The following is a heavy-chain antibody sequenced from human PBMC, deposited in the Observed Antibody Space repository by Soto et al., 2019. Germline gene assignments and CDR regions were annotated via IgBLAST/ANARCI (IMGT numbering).Heavy chain of an antibody. J-gene: IGHJ6*02. CDR1: GFTFSSYA. CDR2: ISGSGGST. CDR3: AKGSGYDLWSGYYYYYYGMDV. D-gene: IGHD3-3*01. Sequence: EVQLLESGGGLVQPGGSLRLSCAASGFTFSSYAMSWVRQAPGKGLEWVSAISGSGGSTYYADSVKGRFTISRDNSKNTLYLQMNSLRAEDTAVYYCAKGSGYDLWSGYYYYYYGMDVCGQGTTVTVSS. V-gene: IGHV3-23*01.